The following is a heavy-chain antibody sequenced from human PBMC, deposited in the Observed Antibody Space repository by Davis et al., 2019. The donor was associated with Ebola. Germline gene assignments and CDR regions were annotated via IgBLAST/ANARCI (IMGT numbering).Heavy chain of an antibody. CDR2: FDPEDGET. Sequence: ASVKVSCKVSGYTLTELSMHWVRQAPGKGLEWMGGFDPEDGETIYAQKFQGRVTMTEDTSTDTAYMELSSLRSEDTAVYYCATDRGERFGPTWNAFDIWGQGTMVTVSS. CDR3: ATDRGERFGPTWNAFDI. V-gene: IGHV1-24*01. D-gene: IGHD3-10*01. CDR1: GYTLTELS. J-gene: IGHJ3*02.